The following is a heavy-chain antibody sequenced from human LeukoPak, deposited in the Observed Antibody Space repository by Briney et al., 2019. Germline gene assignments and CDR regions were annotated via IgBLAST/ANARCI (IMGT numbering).Heavy chain of an antibody. D-gene: IGHD5-24*01. CDR3: ARLAGMATMAPLDY. Sequence: GESLKISCKGSGYTFNTYWIGWVRQMPGKGLEWMGIIYPGDSDTRYSPSFQGQVTISADKSITTAYLQWSSLKASDTAMYYCARLAGMATMAPLDYWGQGTLVTVSS. V-gene: IGHV5-51*01. CDR1: GYTFNTYW. CDR2: IYPGDSDT. J-gene: IGHJ4*02.